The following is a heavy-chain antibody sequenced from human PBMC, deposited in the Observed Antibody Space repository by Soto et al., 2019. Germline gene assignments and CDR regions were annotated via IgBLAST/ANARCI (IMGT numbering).Heavy chain of an antibody. CDR3: ARLPSVRGVSGMDV. CDR2: IYYSGST. J-gene: IGHJ6*02. Sequence: SETLSLTCTVSGGSISSSSYYWGWIRQPPGKGLEWIGSIYYSGSTYYNPSLKSRVTISVDTSKNQFSLKLSSVTAADTAVYYCARLPSVRGVSGMDVWGQGTTVTVSS. V-gene: IGHV4-39*01. CDR1: GGSISSSSYY. D-gene: IGHD3-10*01.